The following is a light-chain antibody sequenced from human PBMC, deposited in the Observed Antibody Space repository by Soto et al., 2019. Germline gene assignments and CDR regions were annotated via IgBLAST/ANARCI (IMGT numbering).Light chain of an antibody. CDR2: GNS. Sequence: QSVLTQPPSVSGAPGQRVTISCTGSSSNIGAGYDVHWYQQLPGTAPKLLIYGNSNRPSGVPDRFYGSKSGTSASLAITGLQDEDEADYYCQSYDSSLSGWVFGGGTKLTVL. V-gene: IGLV1-40*01. CDR3: QSYDSSLSGWV. CDR1: SSNIGAGYD. J-gene: IGLJ3*02.